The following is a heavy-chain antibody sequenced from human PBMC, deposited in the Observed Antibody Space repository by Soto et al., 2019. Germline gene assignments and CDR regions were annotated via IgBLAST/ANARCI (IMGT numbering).Heavy chain of an antibody. CDR2: IIPIFGTA. J-gene: IGHJ6*02. CDR1: GGTFSSYA. CDR3: AMSDIVVVPAASARYYYGMDV. V-gene: IGHV1-69*13. D-gene: IGHD2-2*01. Sequence: SVKVSCKASGGTFSSYAISWLRQAPGQGLEWMGGIIPIFGTANYAQKFQGRVTITADESTSTAYMELSSLRSEDTAVYYCAMSDIVVVPAASARYYYGMDVWGQGTTVTVSS.